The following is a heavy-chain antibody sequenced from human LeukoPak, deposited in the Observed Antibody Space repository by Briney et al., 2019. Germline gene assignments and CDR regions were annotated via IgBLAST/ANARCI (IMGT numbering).Heavy chain of an antibody. CDR1: GGSISSYY. CDR2: IYYSGST. D-gene: IGHD2-2*01. J-gene: IGHJ6*03. CDR3: ARGDCSSTSCLYYYYYYMDV. V-gene: IGHV4-59*01. Sequence: SGTLSLTCTVSGGSISSYYWSWIRQPPGKGLEWIGYIYYSGSTKYNPSLKSRVTISVDKSKNQFSLKLSSVTAADTAVYYCARGDCSSTSCLYYYYYYMDVWGKGTTVTVSS.